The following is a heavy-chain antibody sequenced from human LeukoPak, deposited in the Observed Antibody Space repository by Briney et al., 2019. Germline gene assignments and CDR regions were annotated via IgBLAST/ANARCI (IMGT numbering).Heavy chain of an antibody. CDR3: GREVATTY. CDR1: GFTFSSYA. D-gene: IGHD5-24*01. CDR2: ISGSGRST. Sequence: GGSLRLSCAASGFTFSSYAMNWVRHAPGQGLEWVSAISGSGRSTYYADSVKGRFTISRDNSKNTLYLQMNSLTADDTAVYYCGREVATTYWGQGTLVTVSS. V-gene: IGHV3-23*01. J-gene: IGHJ4*02.